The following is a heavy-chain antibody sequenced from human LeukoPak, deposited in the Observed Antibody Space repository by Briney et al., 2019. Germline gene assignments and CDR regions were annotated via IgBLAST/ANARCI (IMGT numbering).Heavy chain of an antibody. CDR3: AWIPVGQPERWAPNWFDP. CDR1: GFALSTSGMG. D-gene: IGHD1-1*01. J-gene: IGHJ5*02. V-gene: IGHV2-70*11. CDR2: MEWDDDK. Sequence: SCPALLKPTQTLTLTCTVSGFALSTSGMGVSWIRQPPAKALNWLSRMEWDDDKYYSTSLKTRLTISKHTSKKQVVLTMTNSDPVETETYSCAWIPVGQPERWAPNWFDPWGQGTLVTVSS.